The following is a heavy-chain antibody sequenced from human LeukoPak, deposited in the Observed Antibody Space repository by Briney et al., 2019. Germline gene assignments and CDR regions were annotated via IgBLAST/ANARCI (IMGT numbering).Heavy chain of an antibody. Sequence: SETLSLTCTVSGGSISSYYWSWIRQPPGKGLEWIGYIYYSGSTNYNPSLKSRVTISVDTSKNQFSPKLSSVTAADTAVYYCARESPYYYDSSGYRYYYYYGMDVWGQGTTVTVSS. J-gene: IGHJ6*02. CDR1: GGSISSYY. CDR3: ARESPYYYDSSGYRYYYYYGMDV. CDR2: IYYSGST. V-gene: IGHV4-59*01. D-gene: IGHD3-22*01.